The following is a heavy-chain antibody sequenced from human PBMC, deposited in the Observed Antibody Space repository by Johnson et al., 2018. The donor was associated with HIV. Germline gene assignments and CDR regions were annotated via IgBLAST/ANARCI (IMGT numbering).Heavy chain of an antibody. CDR2: ISYDGSNT. Sequence: QVQLVESGGGVVQPGTSLRLSCAASGFTFSSYAMHWVRQAPGKGLEWVAVISYDGSNTYYTDSVKGRFTISRDNSKNTLYLQMNSLRAEDTAVYYCARGVGLVDGMIVDAFDIWGQGTMVTVSS. CDR1: GFTFSSYA. D-gene: IGHD3-22*01. V-gene: IGHV3-30*04. J-gene: IGHJ3*02. CDR3: ARGVGLVDGMIVDAFDI.